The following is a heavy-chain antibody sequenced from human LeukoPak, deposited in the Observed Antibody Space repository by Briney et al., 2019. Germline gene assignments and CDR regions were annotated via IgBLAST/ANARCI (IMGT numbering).Heavy chain of an antibody. CDR3: ARHGRYSGYDSRRFDY. Sequence: SETLSLTCTVSGGSISSYYWSWIRQPPGKGLEWIGYIYYSGSTNYNPSLKSRVTISVDTSKNQFFLKLSSVTAADTAVYYCARHGRYSGYDSRRFDYWGQGTLVTVSS. J-gene: IGHJ4*02. CDR1: GGSISSYY. V-gene: IGHV4-59*08. D-gene: IGHD5-12*01. CDR2: IYYSGST.